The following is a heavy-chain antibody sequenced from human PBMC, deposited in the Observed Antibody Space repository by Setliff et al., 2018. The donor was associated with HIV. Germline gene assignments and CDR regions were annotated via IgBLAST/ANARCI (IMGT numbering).Heavy chain of an antibody. Sequence: ASVKVSCKASGGTFSSYAISWVRQAPGQGLEWMGGIIPIFGTANYAQKFQGRVTITAGESTSTAYMELSSLRSEDTAVYYCARDSPYGGNSGAFDIWGQGTMVTVSS. V-gene: IGHV1-69*13. J-gene: IGHJ3*02. CDR2: IIPIFGTA. CDR3: ARDSPYGGNSGAFDI. D-gene: IGHD2-21*02. CDR1: GGTFSSYA.